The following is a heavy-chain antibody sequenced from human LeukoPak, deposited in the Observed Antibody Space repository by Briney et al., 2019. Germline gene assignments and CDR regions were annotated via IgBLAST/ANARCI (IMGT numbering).Heavy chain of an antibody. CDR1: GFTFGDYG. J-gene: IGHJ4*02. D-gene: IGHD1-7*01. CDR3: ARDIGITGTTIFVY. V-gene: IGHV3-20*04. CDR2: ISWNADST. Sequence: GGSLRLSCVASGFTFGDYGMSWIRQAPGKGLGRASGISWNADSTGHADSVKGRFTISRDNAKNSLYLQMDSLRAEDTALYYCARDIGITGTTIFVYWGQGTPVTVS.